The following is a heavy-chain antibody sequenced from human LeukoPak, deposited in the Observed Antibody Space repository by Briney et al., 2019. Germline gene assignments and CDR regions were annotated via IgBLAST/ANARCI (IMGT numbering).Heavy chain of an antibody. CDR3: ARVSVGASSPHYFDY. J-gene: IGHJ4*02. Sequence: GGSLRLSCAASGFTFSSYAMSWVRQAPGKGLEWVSAISGSGGSTYYADSVKGRFTISRDNSKNTLYLQMISLRAEDTALYYRARVSVGASSPHYFDYWGQGTLVTVSS. V-gene: IGHV3-23*01. CDR1: GFTFSSYA. D-gene: IGHD1-26*01. CDR2: ISGSGGST.